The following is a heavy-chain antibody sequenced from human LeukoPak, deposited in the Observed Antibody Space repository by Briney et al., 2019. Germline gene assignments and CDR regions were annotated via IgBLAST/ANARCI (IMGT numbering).Heavy chain of an antibody. D-gene: IGHD3-3*01. CDR2: INPNTGGT. Sequence: ASVKVSCKSSGYTFTGYYVHWVRQAPGQGLEWMGWINPNTGGTTYAEKVQGRVTMARDTSISTAYMELNRLRSDDTAMYFCARGYDFWSAPDAFDIWGQGTMVTVSS. V-gene: IGHV1-2*02. J-gene: IGHJ3*02. CDR3: ARGYDFWSAPDAFDI. CDR1: GYTFTGYY.